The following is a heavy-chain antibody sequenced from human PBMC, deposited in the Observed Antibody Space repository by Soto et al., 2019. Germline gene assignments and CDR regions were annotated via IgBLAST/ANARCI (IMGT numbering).Heavy chain of an antibody. V-gene: IGHV3-23*01. CDR1: GFTFSSYA. J-gene: IGHJ6*02. D-gene: IGHD5-12*01. CDR3: AKVVERWLQNYYYGMDV. Sequence: GGSLRLSCAASGFTFSSYAMSWVRQAPGKGLEWVSAISGSGGSTYYADSVKGRFTISRDNSKNTLYLQMNSLRAEDTAVYYCAKVVERWLQNYYYGMDVWGQGTTVTVSS. CDR2: ISGSGGST.